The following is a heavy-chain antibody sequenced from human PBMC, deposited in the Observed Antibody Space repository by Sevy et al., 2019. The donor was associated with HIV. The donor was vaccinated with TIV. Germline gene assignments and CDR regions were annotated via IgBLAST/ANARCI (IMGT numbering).Heavy chain of an antibody. CDR1: GFTFSSYA. Sequence: GGSLRLSCAASGFTFSSYAMSWVRQAPGKGLEWVSAISGSGGSTYYADSVKGRFTISRDNSKNTLYLQMNSLRAEDTAVYYSAKDGRVATTKGFFDYWGQGTLVTVSS. D-gene: IGHD5-12*01. J-gene: IGHJ4*02. CDR3: AKDGRVATTKGFFDY. V-gene: IGHV3-23*01. CDR2: ISGSGGST.